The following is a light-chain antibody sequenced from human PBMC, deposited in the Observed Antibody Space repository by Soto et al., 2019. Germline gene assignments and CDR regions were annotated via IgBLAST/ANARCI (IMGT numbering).Light chain of an antibody. Sequence: QSVLTQPASVSGSPGQSITISCTGTSSDIGGYNYVPWFQQHPGKAPKLMIYEVSNRPSGVSNRFSGSKSGNTASLTISGLQAEDEADYYCSSYTSSSTPHVVFGGGTKVTVL. CDR1: SSDIGGYNY. CDR3: SSYTSSSTPHVV. V-gene: IGLV2-14*01. CDR2: EVS. J-gene: IGLJ2*01.